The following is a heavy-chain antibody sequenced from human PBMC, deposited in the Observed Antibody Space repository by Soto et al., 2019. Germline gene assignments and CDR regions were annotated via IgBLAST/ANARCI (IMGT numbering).Heavy chain of an antibody. CDR2: IWYDGSNK. D-gene: IGHD6-19*01. Sequence: GGSLRLSCAASGFTFSSYGMHWVRQAPGKGLEWVAVIWYDGSNKYYADSVKGRFTISRDNSKNTLYLQMNSLRAEDTAVYYWARDPGVAVAGPAFDYWGQGTLVTVSS. J-gene: IGHJ4*02. CDR1: GFTFSSYG. CDR3: ARDPGVAVAGPAFDY. V-gene: IGHV3-33*01.